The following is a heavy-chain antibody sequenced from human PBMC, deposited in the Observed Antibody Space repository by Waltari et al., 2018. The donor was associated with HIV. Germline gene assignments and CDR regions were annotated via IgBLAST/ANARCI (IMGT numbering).Heavy chain of an antibody. CDR1: GGSFNSPDFY. V-gene: IGHV4-30-4*08. CDR3: ARVSFDTRGSYTSFYFDS. Sequence: QLYESGPGLVQPSETLSVTCTVSGGSFNSPDFYWAWIRQSPGKNLEWIGHISYSGNAHLNSFFQSRLTISGDKSKNQFSLKMDSLTAADTAVFFCARVSFDTRGSYTSFYFDSWGEGTLVTVSP. CDR2: ISYSGNA. D-gene: IGHD3-9*01. J-gene: IGHJ4*01.